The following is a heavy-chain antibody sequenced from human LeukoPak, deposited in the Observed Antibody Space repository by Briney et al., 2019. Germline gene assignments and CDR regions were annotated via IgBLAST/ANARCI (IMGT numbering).Heavy chain of an antibody. CDR3: AKIYCTSTDCYYDY. V-gene: IGHV3-7*01. CDR2: IKQDGSAK. Sequence: GGSLRLSCAASGFTFSSYCMSWVRQAPGKGLEWVANIKQDGSAKYYMDSVKGRFTISRDSAKNSLYLQMNSLRAEDTAVYYCAKIYCTSTDCYYDYWGQGTLVTVSS. J-gene: IGHJ4*02. CDR1: GFTFSSYC. D-gene: IGHD2-2*01.